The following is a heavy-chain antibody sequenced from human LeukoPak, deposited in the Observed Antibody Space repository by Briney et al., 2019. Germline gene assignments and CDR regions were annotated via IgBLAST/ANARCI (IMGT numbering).Heavy chain of an antibody. CDR2: IYSGGST. J-gene: IGHJ3*01. CDR1: GFTVSSNY. CDR3: ARVRTGAFDL. D-gene: IGHD1/OR15-1a*01. Sequence: GGSLRLSCAASGFTVSSNYMNWVRQAPGKGLEWVSVIYSGGSTYYADSVKGRFTISRDNSKNTLYLQMNNLRAEDTAMYYCARVRTGAFDLWGQGTMVTVSS. V-gene: IGHV3-53*01.